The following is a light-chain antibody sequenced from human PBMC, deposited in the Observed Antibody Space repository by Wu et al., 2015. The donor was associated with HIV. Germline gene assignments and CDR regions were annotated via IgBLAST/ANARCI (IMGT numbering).Light chain of an antibody. CDR2: GVS. CDR3: QQYGSSPYT. CDR1: QSVSSN. J-gene: IGKJ2*01. V-gene: IGKV3-20*01. Sequence: EIVMTQSPATLSVSPGERATLSCRASQSVSSNLAWYQQKPGQGPRLLIYGVSSRATGIPDRFSGSGSGTDFTLTISRLEPEDFAVYYCQQYGSSPYTFGQGTKLEIK.